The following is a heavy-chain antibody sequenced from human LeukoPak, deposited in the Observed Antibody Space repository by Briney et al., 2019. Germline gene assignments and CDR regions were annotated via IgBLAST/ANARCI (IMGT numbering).Heavy chain of an antibody. J-gene: IGHJ4*02. CDR1: GVSFSGYY. V-gene: IGHV4-34*01. CDR2: INHSGST. D-gene: IGHD3-22*01. CDR3: ARGSLHYYDSSGYYVY. Sequence: SETLSLTCAVYGVSFSGYYWSWIRQPPGKGLEWIGEINHSGSTNYNPSLKSRVTISVDTSKNQFSLKLSSVTAADTAVYYCARGSLHYYDSSGYYVYWGQGTLVTVSS.